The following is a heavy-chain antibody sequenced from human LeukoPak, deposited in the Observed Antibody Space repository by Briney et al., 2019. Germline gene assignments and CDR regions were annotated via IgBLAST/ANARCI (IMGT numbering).Heavy chain of an antibody. J-gene: IGHJ4*02. CDR2: ISWSSGSI. D-gene: IGHD6-13*01. CDR1: GFTFDDYA. CDR3: AKAREQQPNYFDY. Sequence: GGSLRLSCTASGFTFDDYAMHWVRQAPGKGLEWVSGISWSSGSIGYADSVKGRFTISRDNAKNSLYLQMNSLRAEDTALYYCAKAREQQPNYFDYWGQGTLVTVSS. V-gene: IGHV3-9*01.